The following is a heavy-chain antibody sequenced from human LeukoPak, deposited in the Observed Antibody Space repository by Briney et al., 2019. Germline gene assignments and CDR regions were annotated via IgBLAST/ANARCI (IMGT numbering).Heavy chain of an antibody. CDR1: GFTFSSYG. CDR3: ARMDIVATAFGY. CDR2: IWYDGSNK. Sequence: PGGSLRLSCAASGFTFSSYGMHWVRQAPGKGLEWVAVIWYDGSNKYYADSVKGRFTISRDNSKNTLYLQINSLRAEDTAVYYCARMDIVATAFGYWGQGTLVTVSS. J-gene: IGHJ4*02. D-gene: IGHD5-12*01. V-gene: IGHV3-33*01.